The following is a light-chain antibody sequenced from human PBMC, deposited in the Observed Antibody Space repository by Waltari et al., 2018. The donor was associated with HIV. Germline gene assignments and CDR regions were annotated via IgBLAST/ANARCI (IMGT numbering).Light chain of an antibody. Sequence: DIEMTQTPLSSPVTLGQTASISCRSRERLEHTDGNTYLSLLYQRPGQPPRLLIYKISNRLSGVADRFIGTGAGTNFTLRISRVTSEDVGIYYCMQAKEFPFTFGEGTRLEI. CDR3: MQAKEFPFT. J-gene: IGKJ2*01. CDR2: KIS. V-gene: IGKV2-24*01. CDR1: ERLEHTDGNTY.